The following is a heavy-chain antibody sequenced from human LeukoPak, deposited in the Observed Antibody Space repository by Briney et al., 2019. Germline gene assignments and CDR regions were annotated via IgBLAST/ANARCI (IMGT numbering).Heavy chain of an antibody. D-gene: IGHD3-10*01. Sequence: SETLSLTCAVYGGSFSGYYWSWIRQPPGKGLEWIGSIYYSGGAYYSPSLKSRVTISLDTSKNQFSLRLTSVTAADTAVYYCARRGGGSYFDYWGQGTLVTVSS. CDR3: ARRGGGSYFDY. J-gene: IGHJ4*02. CDR1: GGSFSGYY. CDR2: IYYSGGA. V-gene: IGHV4-34*01.